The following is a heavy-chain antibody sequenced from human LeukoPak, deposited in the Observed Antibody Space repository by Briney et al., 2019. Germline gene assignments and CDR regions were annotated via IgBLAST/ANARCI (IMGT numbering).Heavy chain of an antibody. CDR1: GFTFSSYW. D-gene: IGHD3-10*01. CDR2: IKQDGSEK. CDR3: ARERGSGEHDY. J-gene: IGHJ4*02. V-gene: IGHV3-7*01. Sequence: GGSLRLSCAASGFTFSSYWMSWVRQAPGKGLEWVANIKQDGSEKHYVDSVKGRFTISRDNAKNSLYLQMNSLRAEDTAVYYCARERGSGEHDYWGQGTLVTVSS.